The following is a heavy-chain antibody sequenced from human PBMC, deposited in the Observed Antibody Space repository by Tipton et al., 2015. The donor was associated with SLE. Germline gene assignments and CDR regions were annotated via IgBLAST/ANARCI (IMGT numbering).Heavy chain of an antibody. V-gene: IGHV4-38-2*01. CDR3: ARHQGGFDY. CDR2: IYHSGST. J-gene: IGHJ4*02. CDR1: GYSISSGYY. Sequence: TLSLTCGVSGYSISSGYYWGWIRQPPGKGLEWIGSIYHSGSTYYNPSLKSRVTISVDTSKNQFSLKLSSVTAADTAVYYCARHQGGFDYWGQGTLVTVSS.